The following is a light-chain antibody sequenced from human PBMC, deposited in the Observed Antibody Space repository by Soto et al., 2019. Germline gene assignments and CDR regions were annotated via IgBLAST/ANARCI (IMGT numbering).Light chain of an antibody. CDR1: SSDVGGYNF. CDR2: DVS. J-gene: IGLJ1*01. Sequence: QSALTQPRSVSGSPGQSVTISCTGTSSDVGGYNFVSWYQHHPGKAPKLMIYDVSKRPSGVPDRFSGSKSGNTASLTISGLQAEDEGDYYCCSHVGTYTYVFGPGTKVTVL. CDR3: CSHVGTYTYV. V-gene: IGLV2-11*01.